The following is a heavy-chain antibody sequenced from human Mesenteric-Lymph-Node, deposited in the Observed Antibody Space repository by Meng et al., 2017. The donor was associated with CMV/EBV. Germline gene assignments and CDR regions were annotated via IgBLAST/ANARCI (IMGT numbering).Heavy chain of an antibody. D-gene: IGHD1-1*01. CDR3: ARAVAAPHDLSYYSCDLDV. CDR1: GYTFTSYD. Sequence: ASVKVSCKASGYTFTSYDINWVRQATGQGLEWMGWMNPYTGNTGYAQKFQGRVTMTRNTSISTAYMELSSLRSEDTAVYYCARAVAAPHDLSYYSCDLDVWGQGTTVTVSS. J-gene: IGHJ6*02. CDR2: MNPYTGNT. V-gene: IGHV1-8*01.